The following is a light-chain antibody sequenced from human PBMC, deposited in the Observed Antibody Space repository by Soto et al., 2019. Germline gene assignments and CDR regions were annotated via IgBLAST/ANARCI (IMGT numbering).Light chain of an antibody. V-gene: IGLV2-23*01. CDR2: EGS. CDR3: SSFADGFNVV. CDR1: SSDVGSYNL. Sequence: QSALTQPASVSGSPGQSITISCTGTSSDVGSYNLVSWYQQHPGKAPKLMIYEGSKRPSEIPARFSASKSGNTASLIVSGLQPEDEAEYFCSSFADGFNVVFGGGTKLTVL. J-gene: IGLJ2*01.